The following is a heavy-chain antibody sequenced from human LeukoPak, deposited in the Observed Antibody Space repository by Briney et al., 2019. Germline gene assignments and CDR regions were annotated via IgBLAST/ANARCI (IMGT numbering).Heavy chain of an antibody. CDR1: GFTFSGSA. Sequence: GGSLRLSCAASGFTFSGSAMHWVRQASGKGLEWVGRIRNKANNYATAYATSLNGRFTISRDNSKNTLYLQMNSLRAEDTAVYYCARVTKQGFDYWGQGTLVTVSS. V-gene: IGHV3-73*01. J-gene: IGHJ4*02. CDR2: IRNKANNYAT. CDR3: ARVTKQGFDY. D-gene: IGHD1-1*01.